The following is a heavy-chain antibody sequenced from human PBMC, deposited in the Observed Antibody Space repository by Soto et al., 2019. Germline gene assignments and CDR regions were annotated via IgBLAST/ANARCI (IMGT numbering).Heavy chain of an antibody. J-gene: IGHJ4*02. V-gene: IGHV3-23*01. CDR2: ISGSGGST. CDR3: ARLLAIEGATGVLGY. D-gene: IGHD1-26*01. Sequence: VGSLRLSCAASGFTFSSYAMSWVRQAPGKGLEWVSAISGSGGSTYYADSVKGRFTISRDNSKNTLYLQMNSLRAEDTAMYYCARLLAIEGATGVLGYWGQGTLVTVSS. CDR1: GFTFSSYA.